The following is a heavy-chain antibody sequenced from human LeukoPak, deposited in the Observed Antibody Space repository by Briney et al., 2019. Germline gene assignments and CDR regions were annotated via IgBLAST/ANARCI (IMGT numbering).Heavy chain of an antibody. CDR3: ARAVLAFRLKLSHFFDY. J-gene: IGHJ4*02. CDR1: EFTFSSYA. Sequence: PGGSLRLSRLASEFTFSSYAMSCISQAPGKWLEWVSYISSSVSSIYYADSVKGRFTISRDNAKKSLYLQMNSLGAEDTAVYYCARAVLAFRLKLSHFFDYWGQGTLVTVSS. D-gene: IGHD1-26*01. V-gene: IGHV3-11*04. CDR2: ISSSVSSI.